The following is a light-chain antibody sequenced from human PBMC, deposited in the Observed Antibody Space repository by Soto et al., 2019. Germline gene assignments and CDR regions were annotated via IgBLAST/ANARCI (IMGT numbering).Light chain of an antibody. J-gene: IGKJ1*01. CDR1: QSISSL. Sequence: DIQMTQSPSTLSASGGDRATITCRASQSISSLLAWYQQKPRQATKLLTYKASTLPSGVPSRFSGSLAATEFTPAISSLQPDDSATYYCQQYNDNWTFGQGTKVEIK. CDR2: KAS. CDR3: QQYNDNWT. V-gene: IGKV1-5*03.